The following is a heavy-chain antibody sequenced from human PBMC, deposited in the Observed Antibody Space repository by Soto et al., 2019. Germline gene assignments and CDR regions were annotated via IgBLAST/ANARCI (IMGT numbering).Heavy chain of an antibody. V-gene: IGHV3-74*03. D-gene: IGHD3-22*01. CDR2: IKSDGIST. Sequence: EVQLVESGGGLIQPGGSLRLSCEASGFTFSDYSMHWVRQAPGKGLVWVSRIKSDGISTKYADSVKGRFTISRDNAKNTLYLQMHSLRVEDTAVYYCARDDSSGYYYYGMDVWGQGTTVTVSS. J-gene: IGHJ6*02. CDR3: ARDDSSGYYYYGMDV. CDR1: GFTFSDYS.